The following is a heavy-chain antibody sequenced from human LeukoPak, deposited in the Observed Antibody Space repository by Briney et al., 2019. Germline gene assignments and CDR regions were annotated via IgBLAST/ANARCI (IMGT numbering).Heavy chain of an antibody. CDR3: ARGGSTFDY. CDR2: MSTSGST. J-gene: IGHJ4*02. Sequence: PSQTLSLTCTVSGDSISSGSYYWSWIRQPAGKGLEWIGRMSTSGSTDYNPSLKSRVTISVDTSKNQFSLKLSSVTAADTAVYYCARGGSTFDYWGQGTLVTVSS. V-gene: IGHV4-61*02. CDR1: GDSISSGSYY. D-gene: IGHD1-26*01.